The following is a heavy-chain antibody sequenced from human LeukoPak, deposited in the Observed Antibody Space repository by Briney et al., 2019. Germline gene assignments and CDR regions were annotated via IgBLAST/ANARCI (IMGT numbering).Heavy chain of an antibody. Sequence: SETLSLTCTVSGGSISSYCWSWIRQPPGKGLEWIGYIYYSGSTNYNPSLKSRVTISVDTSKNQFSLKLSSVTAADTATYYCARGAYYYASSGFFTFHIWGQGTMVTVSS. V-gene: IGHV4-59*12. CDR1: GGSISSYC. D-gene: IGHD3-22*01. CDR2: IYYSGST. J-gene: IGHJ3*02. CDR3: ARGAYYYASSGFFTFHI.